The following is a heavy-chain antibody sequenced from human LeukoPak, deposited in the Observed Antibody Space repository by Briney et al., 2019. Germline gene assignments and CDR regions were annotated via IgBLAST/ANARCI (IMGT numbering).Heavy chain of an antibody. J-gene: IGHJ3*02. D-gene: IGHD3-16*02. CDR3: AAENDYIWRSYRSLDI. Sequence: SVKVSCEASGFSFTDSAIQWVRQTRGQRLEWIGWIVVGSGDTNYAQKFQERVTITRDMSTSTAYMELRSLTYEDTAVYYCAAENDYIWRSYRSLDIWGQGTMVTVSS. V-gene: IGHV1-58*02. CDR1: GFSFTDSA. CDR2: IVVGSGDT.